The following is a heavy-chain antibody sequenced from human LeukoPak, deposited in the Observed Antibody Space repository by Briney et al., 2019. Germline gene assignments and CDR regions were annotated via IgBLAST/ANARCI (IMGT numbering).Heavy chain of an antibody. CDR3: ARDLDKWLFPNTCFDY. CDR2: ISAYNGNT. Sequence: ASVKVSCKASGYTFTSYDINWVRQATGQGLEWMGWISAYNGNTNYAQKLQGRVTMTTDTSTSTAYMELRSLRSDDTAVYYCARDLDKWLFPNTCFDYWGQGTLVTVSS. D-gene: IGHD3-22*01. J-gene: IGHJ4*02. V-gene: IGHV1-18*01. CDR1: GYTFTSYD.